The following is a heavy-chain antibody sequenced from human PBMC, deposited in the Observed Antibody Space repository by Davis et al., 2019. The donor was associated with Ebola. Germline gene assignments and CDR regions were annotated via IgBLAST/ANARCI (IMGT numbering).Heavy chain of an antibody. Sequence: SETLSLTCTVSGGSISSSNYYWGWIRQPPGKGLEWIGSIYYSGSTNYNPSLKSRVTISVDTSKNQFSLKLSSVTAADTAVYYCARAPIFGVVNDAFDIWGQGTMVTVSS. CDR3: ARAPIFGVVNDAFDI. D-gene: IGHD3-3*01. CDR1: GGSISSSNYY. J-gene: IGHJ3*02. V-gene: IGHV4-39*07. CDR2: IYYSGST.